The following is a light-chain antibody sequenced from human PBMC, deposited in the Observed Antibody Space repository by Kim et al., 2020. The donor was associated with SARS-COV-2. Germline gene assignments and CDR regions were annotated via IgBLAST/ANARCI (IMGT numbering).Light chain of an antibody. CDR3: QQFSKWPLT. J-gene: IGKJ4*01. Sequence: PGERVTLSCRASQTVDRNLAWYQQKGGQPPRLLIYRASTRATDIPDRFSGSGSGTEFTLTIHSLLSEDSGNYYCQQFSKWPLTFGGGTKVDIK. CDR2: RAS. CDR1: QTVDRN. V-gene: IGKV3-15*01.